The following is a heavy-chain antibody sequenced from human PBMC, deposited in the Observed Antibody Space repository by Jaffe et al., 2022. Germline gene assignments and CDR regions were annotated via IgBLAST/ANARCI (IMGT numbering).Heavy chain of an antibody. J-gene: IGHJ4*02. V-gene: IGHV3-49*03. Sequence: EVQLVESGGGLVQPGRSLRLSCTASGFTFGDYAMSWFRQAPGKGLEWVGFIRSKAYGGTTEYAASVKGRFTISRDDSKSIAYLQMNSLKTEDTAVYYCTRDRYSSGWYLNNFDYWGQGTLVTVSS. D-gene: IGHD6-19*01. CDR2: IRSKAYGGTT. CDR3: TRDRYSSGWYLNNFDY. CDR1: GFTFGDYA.